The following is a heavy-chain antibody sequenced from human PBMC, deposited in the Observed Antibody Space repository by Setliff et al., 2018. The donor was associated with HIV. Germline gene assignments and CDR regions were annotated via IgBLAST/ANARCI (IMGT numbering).Heavy chain of an antibody. J-gene: IGHJ5*02. CDR2: IIPMYGVT. V-gene: IGHV1-69*05. CDR1: GYTFTSYA. CDR3: ALPYCSGGNCWSSASLPPAGWFDP. Sequence: ASVKVSCKASGYTFTSYAMNWVRQAPGQGLEWMGWIIPMYGVTNYAQKFQGRVTITTDESTSTAYMELSSLRSEVTAVYYCALPYCSGGNCWSSASLPPAGWFDPWGQGTLVTVSS. D-gene: IGHD2-15*01.